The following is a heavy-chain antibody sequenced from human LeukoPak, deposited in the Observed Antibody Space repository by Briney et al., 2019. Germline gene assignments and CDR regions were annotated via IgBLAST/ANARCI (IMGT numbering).Heavy chain of an antibody. D-gene: IGHD6-19*01. CDR3: ARFYFPEEHDRAWYEAH. Sequence: GGSMRLSCAASGFIFTDYWMRWVRQAPGKELVWVARIRGDGRATTYADSVKGRFTISRDNAMNTVFLQMKSLRAEDTGIYYCARFYFPEEHDRAWYEAHWGQGIRVTVS. J-gene: IGHJ4*02. CDR2: IRGDGRAT. V-gene: IGHV3-74*01. CDR1: GFIFTDYW.